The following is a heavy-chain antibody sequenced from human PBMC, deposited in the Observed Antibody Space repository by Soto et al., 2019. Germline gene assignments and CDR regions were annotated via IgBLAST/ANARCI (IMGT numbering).Heavy chain of an antibody. CDR3: ERGSEGTYNYFDD. CDR1: GGTFSSYT. V-gene: IGHV1-69*01. D-gene: IGHD3-10*01. CDR2: IIPVLGTA. Sequence: QVQLVQSGAEVKKPGSSVRVSCKASGGTFSSYTITWVRQAPGQGLEWMGGIIPVLGTANYAQKFQGRVTITSDESTSTAYMELSSLRSEDTAVYYCERGSEGTYNYFDDCGQGTLVTVSS. J-gene: IGHJ4*02.